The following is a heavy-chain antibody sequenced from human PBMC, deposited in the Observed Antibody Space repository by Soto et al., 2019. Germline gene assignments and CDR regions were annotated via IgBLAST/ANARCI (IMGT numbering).Heavy chain of an antibody. CDR2: KGFDGSQQ. CDR3: ATAVSMSNYHYYGIGV. V-gene: IGHV3-30*03. Sequence: GGSLRLSCAASAFAFHTSGMHCVRQAQGKGLEWEAVKGFDGSQQFYGDSVRGRFTISRDNSKNTLFLKMKSRARQDTAVYYWATAVSMSNYHYYGIGV. D-gene: IGHD1-1*01. J-gene: IGHJ6*01. CDR1: AFAFHTSG.